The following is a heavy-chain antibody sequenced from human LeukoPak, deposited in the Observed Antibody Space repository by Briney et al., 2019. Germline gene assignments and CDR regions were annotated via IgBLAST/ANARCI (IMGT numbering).Heavy chain of an antibody. J-gene: IGHJ4*02. CDR2: INHSGST. CDR1: GGSFSGYY. Sequence: PSETLSLTCAVYGGSFSGYYWSWIRQPPGKGLEWIGEINHSGSTNYNPSLKSRVTISVDTSKNQFSLKLSSVTAADTAVYYCARGAPYYYDSSGHERLGFDYWGQGTLVTVSS. CDR3: ARGAPYYYDSSGHERLGFDY. D-gene: IGHD3-22*01. V-gene: IGHV4-34*01.